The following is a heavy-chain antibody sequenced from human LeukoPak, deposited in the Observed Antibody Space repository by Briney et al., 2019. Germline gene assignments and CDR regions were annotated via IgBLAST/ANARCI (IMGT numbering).Heavy chain of an antibody. CDR2: ISGSGGST. CDR3: AKAWFGELLYQFALQYYFDY. J-gene: IGHJ4*02. V-gene: IGHV3-23*01. CDR1: GFTFSSYA. D-gene: IGHD3-10*01. Sequence: GGSLRLSCAASGFTFSSYAMSWVRQAPGKGLEWVSAISGSGGSTYYADSVKGRLTISRDNSKNTLYLQMNSLRAEDTAVYYCAKAWFGELLYQFALQYYFDYWGQGTLVTVSS.